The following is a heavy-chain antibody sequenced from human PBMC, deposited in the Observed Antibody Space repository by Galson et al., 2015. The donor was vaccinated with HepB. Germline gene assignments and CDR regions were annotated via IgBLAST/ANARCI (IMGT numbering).Heavy chain of an antibody. Sequence: SLRLSCAASGFTFSNFAMSWVRQAPGKGLVWVSRISGDGSSTSYADSVKGRFTISRDNAKDTLVLQMNSLRAEDTAVYYCASVGDSGPYYWSQGTLVTVSS. V-gene: IGHV3-74*01. D-gene: IGHD4-17*01. CDR3: ASVGDSGPYY. CDR2: ISGDGSST. CDR1: GFTFSNFA. J-gene: IGHJ4*02.